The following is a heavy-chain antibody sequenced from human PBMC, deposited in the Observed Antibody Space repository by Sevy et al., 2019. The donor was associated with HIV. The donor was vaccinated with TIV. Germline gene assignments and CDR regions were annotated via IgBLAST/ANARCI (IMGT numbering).Heavy chain of an antibody. CDR1: GGSISSGGYY. CDR3: AREERSAFDI. V-gene: IGHV4-31*03. CDR2: IYYSGST. J-gene: IGHJ3*02. Sequence: SETLSLTCTVSGGSISSGGYYWSWIRQHPGKGLEWIGYIYYSGSTYYNPSLKSRVTISVDTSKNQFSLKLSSVTAADTTVYYCAREERSAFDIWGQGTMVTVSS.